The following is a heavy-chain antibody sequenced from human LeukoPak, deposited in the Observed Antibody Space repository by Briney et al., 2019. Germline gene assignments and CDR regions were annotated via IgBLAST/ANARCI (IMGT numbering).Heavy chain of an antibody. CDR1: GFTLSSYD. D-gene: IGHD3-22*01. CDR2: IGTAGDT. J-gene: IGHJ5*02. V-gene: IGHV3-13*04. CDR3: ARGVGDYYDSSGPERDWFDP. Sequence: GGSLRLSCAASGFTLSSYDMHWVRQATGKGLEWVSAIGTAGDTYYPGSVKGRFTISRENAKNSLYLQMNSLRAGDTAVYYCARGVGDYYDSSGPERDWFDPWGQGTLVTVSS.